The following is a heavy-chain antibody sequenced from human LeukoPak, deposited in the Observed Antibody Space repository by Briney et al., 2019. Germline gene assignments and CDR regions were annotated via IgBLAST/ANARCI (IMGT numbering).Heavy chain of an antibody. V-gene: IGHV3-7*01. Sequence: GGSLRLSCAASGFTFSSNWMSWVRQAPGKGLEWVANIKEDGSEKYYVDSVKGRSTISRDNSKNTLYLQMNSLRAEDTAVYYCAKGAHTPEDYWGQGTLVTVSS. CDR1: GFTFSSNW. CDR2: IKEDGSEK. CDR3: AKGAHTPEDY. J-gene: IGHJ4*02.